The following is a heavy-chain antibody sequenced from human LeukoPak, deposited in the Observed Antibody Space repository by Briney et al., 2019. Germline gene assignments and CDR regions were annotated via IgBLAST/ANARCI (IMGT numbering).Heavy chain of an antibody. D-gene: IGHD3-10*01. Sequence: SETLSLTCTVSGGSISSYYWSWIRQPPGKGLEGIGYIYYSGSTNYNPSLKSRVTISLDTSKNQFSLKLSSVTAEDTAVYYCARDPYYYGSGSYYDYWGQGTLVTVSS. CDR1: GGSISSYY. V-gene: IGHV4-59*12. CDR3: ARDPYYYGSGSYYDY. CDR2: IYYSGST. J-gene: IGHJ4*02.